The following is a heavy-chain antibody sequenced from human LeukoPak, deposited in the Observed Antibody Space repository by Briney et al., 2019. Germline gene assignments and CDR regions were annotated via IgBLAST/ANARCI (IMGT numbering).Heavy chain of an antibody. CDR3: ARDHIVGSPSYPLAAAFDI. D-gene: IGHD1-26*01. Sequence: PGGSLRLSCAASGFTFSSYSMNWVRQAPGKGLEWVSSISSSSSYIYYADSVKGRFTISRDNAKNSLYLQMNSLRAEDTAVYYCARDHIVGSPSYPLAAAFDIWGQGTMVTVPS. CDR1: GFTFSSYS. CDR2: ISSSSSYI. J-gene: IGHJ3*02. V-gene: IGHV3-21*01.